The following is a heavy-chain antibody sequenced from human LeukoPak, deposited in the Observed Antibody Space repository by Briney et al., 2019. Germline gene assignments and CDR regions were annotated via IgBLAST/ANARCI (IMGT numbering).Heavy chain of an antibody. J-gene: IGHJ6*02. D-gene: IGHD3-9*01. Sequence: QPGGSLRLSCAASGFTFSSYAMHWVRQAPGKGLEWVAVISYDGSNKYHADSVKGRFTISRDNSKNTLYLQMNSLRAEDTAVYYCARERNEHYDILTGYYIYYYYYGMDVWGQGTTVTVSS. CDR1: GFTFSSYA. CDR3: ARERNEHYDILTGYYIYYYYYGMDV. V-gene: IGHV3-30*04. CDR2: ISYDGSNK.